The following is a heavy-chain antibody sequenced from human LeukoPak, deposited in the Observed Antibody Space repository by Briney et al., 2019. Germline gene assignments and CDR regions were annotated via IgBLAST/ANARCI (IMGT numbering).Heavy chain of an antibody. CDR1: GYSFASYW. D-gene: IGHD7-27*01. Sequence: GESLKISCKVSGYSFASYWIGWVRQVSEKGLEWMGIIHPNDDSTIYSPSFQGQVTISADKSISTAYLQWSTLKASDTAINYCARHNNWGFDYWDRGTLVTVSS. CDR3: ARHNNWGFDY. V-gene: IGHV5-51*01. CDR2: IHPNDDST. J-gene: IGHJ4*02.